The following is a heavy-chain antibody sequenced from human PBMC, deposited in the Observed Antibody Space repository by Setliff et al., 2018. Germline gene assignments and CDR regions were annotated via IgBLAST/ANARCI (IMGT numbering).Heavy chain of an antibody. J-gene: IGHJ4*02. CDR3: ARGRAGHSGH. CDR2: VHYSGNT. CDR1: GASISSGNYY. V-gene: IGHV4-31*03. Sequence: SETLSLTCTVSGASISSGNYYWNWIRQHPGKGLEWIGYVHYSGNTFYNPSLKSRVMITIDTSKNQFSLKLSSVTAADTAVYYCARGRAGHSGHWGQGTLVTVSS. D-gene: IGHD6-19*01.